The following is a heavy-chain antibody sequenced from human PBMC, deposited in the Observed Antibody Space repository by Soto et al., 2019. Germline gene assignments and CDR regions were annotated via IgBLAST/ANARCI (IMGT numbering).Heavy chain of an antibody. V-gene: IGHV3-23*01. J-gene: IGHJ4*02. CDR3: ARDDEGGSYCDLGY. CDR2: ISGTGSNT. Sequence: GGSLRLSCAASGFPFSNFAMSWVRPAPGKGLEWVSAISGTGSNTYYADSVKGRFTISRDNSKNTLYLQMNSLRTEDTAIYYCARDDEGGSYCDLGYWGQGILVTVSS. D-gene: IGHD3-10*01. CDR1: GFPFSNFA.